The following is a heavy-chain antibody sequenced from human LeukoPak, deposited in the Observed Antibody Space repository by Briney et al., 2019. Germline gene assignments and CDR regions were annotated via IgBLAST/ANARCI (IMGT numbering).Heavy chain of an antibody. Sequence: GGPLRLSCAASGFTFDDYAMHWVRHAPGKGLEWVSLISGDGGSTYYADSVKGRFTISRDNSKNSLYLQMNSLRTEDTALYYCAKDIAAAARRFIDAFDIWGQGTMVTVSS. J-gene: IGHJ3*02. CDR3: AKDIAAAARRFIDAFDI. CDR2: ISGDGGST. V-gene: IGHV3-43*02. D-gene: IGHD6-13*01. CDR1: GFTFDDYA.